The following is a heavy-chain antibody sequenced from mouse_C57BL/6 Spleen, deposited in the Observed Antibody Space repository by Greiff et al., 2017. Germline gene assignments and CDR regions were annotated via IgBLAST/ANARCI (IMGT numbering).Heavy chain of an antibody. V-gene: IGHV14-3*01. J-gene: IGHJ3*01. CDR1: GFNIKNTY. D-gene: IGHD2-4*01. CDR3: ARSEGYDYDWFAY. Sequence: EVQLQESVAELVRPGASVKLSCTASGFNIKNTYMHWVKQRPEQGLEWIGRIDPANGNTKYAPKFQGKATITADTSSNTAYLQLSSLTSEDTAIYYCARSEGYDYDWFAYWGQGTLVTVSA. CDR2: IDPANGNT.